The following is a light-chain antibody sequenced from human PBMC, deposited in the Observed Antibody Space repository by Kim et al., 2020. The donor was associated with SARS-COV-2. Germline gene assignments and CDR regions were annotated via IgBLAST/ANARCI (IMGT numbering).Light chain of an antibody. V-gene: IGKV3-15*01. CDR1: ETVNRY. CDR2: AAS. J-gene: IGKJ4*01. CDR3: QQHNKWPLT. Sequence: EIVMTQSPATLSVSPGETVTLSCRASETVNRYLAWYQQKPGQAPRLIIYAASTRATGIPARFSGSGSGTEFTVTISGLQSEDSAVYYCQQHNKWPLTFGGGTKVDIK.